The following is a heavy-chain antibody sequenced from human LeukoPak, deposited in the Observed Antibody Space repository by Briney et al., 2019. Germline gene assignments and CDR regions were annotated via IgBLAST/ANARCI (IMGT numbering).Heavy chain of an antibody. J-gene: IGHJ5*02. CDR3: ARARDGHINNWFDP. CDR1: GGSINSYY. Sequence: PETLSLTCTVSGGSINSYYWSWIRQPPGKGLEWIGYIYYSGSTNYNPSLKSRVTISVDTSKNQFSLKMSSVTAADTAVYYCARARDGHINNWFDPWGQGTLVT. V-gene: IGHV4-59*01. CDR2: IYYSGST. D-gene: IGHD5-24*01.